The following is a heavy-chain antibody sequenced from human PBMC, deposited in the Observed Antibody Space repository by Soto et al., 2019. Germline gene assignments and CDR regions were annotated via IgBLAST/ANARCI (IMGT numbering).Heavy chain of an antibody. CDR3: ARHSGRPKLPIDY. CDR2: IYYTGST. CDR1: GGSFSSTTYY. Sequence: QLQLQESGPGLVQPSETLSLTCTVSGGSFSSTTYYWGWIRQPPGKGLEWIGHIYYTGSTYYNPSLKSRVTMSVDTSKNQFSLRLSSVTAADTAVYYCARHSGRPKLPIDYWGQGTLVTVS. J-gene: IGHJ4*02. V-gene: IGHV4-39*01. D-gene: IGHD1-7*01.